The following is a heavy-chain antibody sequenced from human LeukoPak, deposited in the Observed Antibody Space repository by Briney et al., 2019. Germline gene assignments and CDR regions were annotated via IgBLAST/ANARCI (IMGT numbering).Heavy chain of an antibody. V-gene: IGHV4-61*01. J-gene: IGHJ1*01. D-gene: IGHD6-13*01. CDR2: IYYSGST. CDR1: GGSISSGSYY. CDR3: ARAGKQQLVPYFQH. Sequence: SETLSLTCTVSGGSISSGSYYWSWVRQPPGKGLEWIGYIYYSGSTNYNPSLKSRVTISVDTSKNQFSLKLSSVTAADTAVYYCARAGKQQLVPYFQHWGQGTLVTVSS.